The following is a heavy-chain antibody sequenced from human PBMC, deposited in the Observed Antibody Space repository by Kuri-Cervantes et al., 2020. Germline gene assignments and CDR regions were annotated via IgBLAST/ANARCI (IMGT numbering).Heavy chain of an antibody. CDR2: ISAYNGNT. J-gene: IGHJ6*03. D-gene: IGHD3-16*01. Sequence: ASVKVSCKASGYTFTSYGISWVRQAPGQGLEWMGWISAYNGNTNYAQKLQGRVTMTRNTSISTAYMELSSLRSEDTAVYYCARGXSLLGGPNXXYYYYMDVWGKGTTVTVSS. V-gene: IGHV1-18*01. CDR1: GYTFTSYG. CDR3: ARGXSLLGGPNXXYYYYMDV.